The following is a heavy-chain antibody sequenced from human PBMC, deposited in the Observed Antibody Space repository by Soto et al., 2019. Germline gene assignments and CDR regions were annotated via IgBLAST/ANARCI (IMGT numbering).Heavy chain of an antibody. CDR2: IYYSGST. CDR1: GGSISSSSYY. Sequence: SETLSLTCTVSGGSISSSSYYWGWIRQPPGKGLEWIGSIYYSGSTYYNPSLKSRVTISVDTSKNQFSLKLSSVTAADTAVYYCASHSSGSTNWFDPWGQGTLVTVSS. J-gene: IGHJ5*02. CDR3: ASHSSGSTNWFDP. D-gene: IGHD3-22*01. V-gene: IGHV4-39*01.